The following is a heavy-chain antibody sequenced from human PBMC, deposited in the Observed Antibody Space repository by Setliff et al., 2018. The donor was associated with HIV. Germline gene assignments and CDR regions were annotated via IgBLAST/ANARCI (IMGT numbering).Heavy chain of an antibody. D-gene: IGHD1-26*01. CDR1: GFIFSSYA. Sequence: PGGSLRLSCAASGFIFSSYAMHWVRQAPGKGLEWVSAIAGTSASTYYADSVKGRFTISRDSSKSMLYLQMNSLRVEDTAIYYCAKPLTQWGVSPYHYAFGVWGQGTTVTVSS. CDR2: IAGTSAST. V-gene: IGHV3-23*01. CDR3: AKPLTQWGVSPYHYAFGV. J-gene: IGHJ6*02.